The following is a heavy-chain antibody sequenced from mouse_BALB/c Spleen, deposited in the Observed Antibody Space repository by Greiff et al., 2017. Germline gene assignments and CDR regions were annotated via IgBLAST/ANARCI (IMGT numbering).Heavy chain of an antibody. CDR2: IYPGNVNT. V-gene: IGHV1S56*01. Sequence: VQLQQSGPELVKPGASVRISCKASGYTFTSYYIHWVKQRPGQGLEWIGWIYPGNVNTKYNEKFKGKATLTADKSSSTAYMQLSSLTSEDSAVYFCARGGELYYAMDYWGQGTSVTVSS. CDR1: GYTFTSYY. J-gene: IGHJ4*01. CDR3: ARGGELYYAMDY.